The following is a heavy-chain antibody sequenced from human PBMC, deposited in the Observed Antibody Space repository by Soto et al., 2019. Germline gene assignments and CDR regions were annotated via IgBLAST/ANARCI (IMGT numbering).Heavy chain of an antibody. Sequence: QVQLVQSGAEVKEPGSSVKVSCKASGGTFRTFAISWVRQAPGQGPEWMGGIIPVFGTPNYAQKFQGRVTITADESTSTAYMELSSLRYEDTAVYYCARGGSTMVRGPLVYGLDVWGQGTTVTVSS. CDR2: IIPVFGTP. J-gene: IGHJ6*02. CDR3: ARGGSTMVRGPLVYGLDV. V-gene: IGHV1-69*01. CDR1: GGTFRTFA. D-gene: IGHD3-10*01.